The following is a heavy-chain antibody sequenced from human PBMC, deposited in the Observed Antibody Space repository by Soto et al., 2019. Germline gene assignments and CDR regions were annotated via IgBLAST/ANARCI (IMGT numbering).Heavy chain of an antibody. CDR1: GGSFSGYY. CDR3: ARGIFDSGSQCNFDY. D-gene: IGHD3-10*01. V-gene: IGHV4-34*01. CDR2: INHSGST. J-gene: IGHJ4*02. Sequence: QVQLQQWGAGLLKPSETLSLTCAVYGGSFSGYYWSWIRQPPGKGLEWIGEINHSGSTNYNPSLKSRVTTSVDTSKNQFSLKLSSVTAADTAVYYCARGIFDSGSQCNFDYWGQGTLVTVSS.